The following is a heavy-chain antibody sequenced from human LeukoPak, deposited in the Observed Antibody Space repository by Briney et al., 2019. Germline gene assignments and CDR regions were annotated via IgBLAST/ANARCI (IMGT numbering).Heavy chain of an antibody. D-gene: IGHD2-2*01. CDR3: ARLEVVPAAGDDY. CDR2: IYYSGST. Sequence: SEILSLTCTVSGGSISSSSYYWGWIRQPPGKGLEWIGSIYYSGSTYYNPSLKSRVTISVDTSKNQFSLKLSSVTAADTAVYYCARLEVVPAAGDDYWGQGTLVTVSS. CDR1: GGSISSSSYY. V-gene: IGHV4-39*01. J-gene: IGHJ4*02.